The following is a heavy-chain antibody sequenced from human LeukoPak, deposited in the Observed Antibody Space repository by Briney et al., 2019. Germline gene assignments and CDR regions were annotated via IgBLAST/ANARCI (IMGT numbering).Heavy chain of an antibody. D-gene: IGHD2-21*01. J-gene: IGHJ6*03. V-gene: IGHV1-69*05. CDR2: VMPLFNTP. CDR1: GDTFNNYV. CDR3: STVDRFHFYMDV. Sequence: GASVKVSCKASGDTFNNYVITWLRQAPGQGLEWMGGVMPLFNTPNYAQKFQGRVSITTDESTHTSYLELGSLRSEDTAVYYCSTVDRFHFYMDVWGTGTTVTVSS.